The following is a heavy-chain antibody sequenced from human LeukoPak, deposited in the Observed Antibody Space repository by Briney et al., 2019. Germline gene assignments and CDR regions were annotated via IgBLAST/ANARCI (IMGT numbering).Heavy chain of an antibody. CDR1: GGTFSSYA. CDR2: IIPIFGTA. Sequence: SVKVSCKASGGTFSSYAISWVRQAPGQGLEWMGGIIPIFGTANYAQKFQGRVTITTDESTSTAYMELSSLRSENTAVYYCARVGEVSSYYFDYWGQGTLVTVSS. D-gene: IGHD3-22*01. V-gene: IGHV1-69*05. J-gene: IGHJ4*02. CDR3: ARVGEVSSYYFDY.